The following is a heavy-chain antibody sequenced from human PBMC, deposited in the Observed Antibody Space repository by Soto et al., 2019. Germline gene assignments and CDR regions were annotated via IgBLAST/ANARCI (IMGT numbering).Heavy chain of an antibody. CDR1: GYTFTSYG. J-gene: IGHJ6*02. V-gene: IGHV1-18*04. CDR3: ARELAGIAAAGPHYYYGMDV. Sequence: GASVKVSCKASGYTFTSYGISWVRQAPGQGLEWMGWISAYNGNTNYAQKLQGRVTMTTDTSTSTAYMELRSLRSDDTAVYYCARELAGIAAAGPHYYYGMDVWGQGTTVTVSS. CDR2: ISAYNGNT. D-gene: IGHD6-13*01.